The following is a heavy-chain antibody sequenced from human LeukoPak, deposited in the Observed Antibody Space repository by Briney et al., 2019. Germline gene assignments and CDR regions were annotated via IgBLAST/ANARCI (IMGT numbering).Heavy chain of an antibody. CDR3: ARTNYDSSGYQSGDSDY. D-gene: IGHD3-22*01. CDR2: IYYSGST. V-gene: IGHV4-59*01. J-gene: IGHJ4*02. CDR1: GVSISSYY. Sequence: SETLSLTCTVSGVSISSYYWSWIRQPPGKGLEWIGYIYYSGSTNYNPSLKSRVTISVDTSKNQFSLKLSSVTAADTAVYYCARTNYDSSGYQSGDSDYWGQGTLVTVSS.